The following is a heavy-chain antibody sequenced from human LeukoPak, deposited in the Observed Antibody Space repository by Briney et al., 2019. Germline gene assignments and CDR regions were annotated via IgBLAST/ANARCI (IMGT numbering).Heavy chain of an antibody. J-gene: IGHJ5*02. CDR1: GFTFSSYA. D-gene: IGHD4-17*01. V-gene: IGHV3-30-3*01. CDR3: ARSPIRTTVTTWFDP. Sequence: QTGGSLRLSCAASGFTFSSYAMHWVRQAPGKGLEWVAVISYDGSNKYYADSVKGRFTISRDNSKNALYLQMNSLRAEDTAVYYCARSPIRTTVTTWFDPWGQGTLVTVPS. CDR2: ISYDGSNK.